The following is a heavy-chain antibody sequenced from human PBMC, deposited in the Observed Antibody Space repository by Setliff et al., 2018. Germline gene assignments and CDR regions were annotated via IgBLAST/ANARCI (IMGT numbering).Heavy chain of an antibody. V-gene: IGHV3-23*01. CDR2: IGGRGIST. D-gene: IGHD3-22*01. CDR3: AKHSPLSDYYESSGYSPLSDFDY. J-gene: IGHJ4*02. CDR1: GFTFDDYG. Sequence: PGGSLRLSCAASGFTFDDYGMSWVRQAPGKGLEWVSGIGGRGISTYYADSVKGRFIISRDNSENTLYLQMNSLRAEDTAIYYCAKHSPLSDYYESSGYSPLSDFDYWGQGTLVTVSS.